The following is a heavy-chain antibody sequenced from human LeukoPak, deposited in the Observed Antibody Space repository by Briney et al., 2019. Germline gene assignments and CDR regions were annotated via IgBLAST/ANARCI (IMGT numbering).Heavy chain of an antibody. J-gene: IGHJ4*02. CDR3: ARPLGYCSSTSCYRAGFDY. V-gene: IGHV1-69*01. CDR2: IIPIFGTA. D-gene: IGHD2-2*02. Sequence: SVKVSCEASGGTFSSYAISWVRQAPGQGLEWMGGIIPIFGTANYAQKFQGRVTITADESTSTAYMELSSLRSEDTAVYYCARPLGYCSSTSCYRAGFDYWGQGTLVTVSS. CDR1: GGTFSSYA.